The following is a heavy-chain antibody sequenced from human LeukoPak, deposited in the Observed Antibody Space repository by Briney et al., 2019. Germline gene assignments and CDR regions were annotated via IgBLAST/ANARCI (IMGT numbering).Heavy chain of an antibody. V-gene: IGHV3-23*01. J-gene: IGHJ4*02. D-gene: IGHD3-16*02. CDR3: ARVGGRYSPLGY. CDR1: GFTFSSYA. Sequence: PGGSLRLSCAASGFTFSSYAMSWVRQAPGKGLEWVSAISGSSVSTYFADSVKGRFTISRDNSKNTLYLQMTSLRAEDTAVYYCARVGGRYSPLGYWGQGTLVTVSS. CDR2: ISGSSVST.